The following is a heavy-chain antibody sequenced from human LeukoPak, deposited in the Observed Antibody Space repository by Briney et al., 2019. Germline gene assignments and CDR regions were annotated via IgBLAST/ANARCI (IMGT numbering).Heavy chain of an antibody. CDR1: GFTFSDYW. CDR2: IKQDGSEK. J-gene: IGHJ4*02. D-gene: IGHD5-24*01. Sequence: PGGSLRLSCAASGFTFSDYWMTWVRQAPGKGPEWVANIKQDGSEKYYVDSVRGRFTISRDNAKNTLYLQMNSLRAEDTAVYYCARDRDGYNYWGQGTLVTVSS. V-gene: IGHV3-7*01. CDR3: ARDRDGYNY.